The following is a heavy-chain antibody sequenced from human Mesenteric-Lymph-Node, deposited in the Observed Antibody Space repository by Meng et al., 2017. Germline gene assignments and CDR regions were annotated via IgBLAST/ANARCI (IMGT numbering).Heavy chain of an antibody. Sequence: QVDVQESGPGLVKPAGTLSLTCAVSGGSISSSNWRSWVRQPPGKGLEWIGEIYHSGSTNYNPSLKSRVTISVDKSKNQFSLKLSSVTAADTAVYYCASFPPPGKQWLVTDYWGQGTLVTVSS. CDR1: GGSISSSNW. CDR3: ASFPPPGKQWLVTDY. D-gene: IGHD6-19*01. V-gene: IGHV4-4*02. J-gene: IGHJ4*02. CDR2: IYHSGST.